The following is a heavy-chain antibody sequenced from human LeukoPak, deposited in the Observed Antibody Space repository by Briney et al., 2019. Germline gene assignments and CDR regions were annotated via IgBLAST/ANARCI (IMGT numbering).Heavy chain of an antibody. CDR1: AFIFSDYV. J-gene: IGHJ4*02. D-gene: IGHD2-15*01. CDR2: ITASGDRT. Sequence: GGSLRLTCTASAFIFSDYVMIWVRQAPGKGLEWVSGITASGDRTYYGDSVKGRFTVSRDNSKNTVYLQMNSLRVDDTAVYYCARRDIVVIVSASDYWGQGTLVTVSS. CDR3: ARRDIVVIVSASDY. V-gene: IGHV3-23*01.